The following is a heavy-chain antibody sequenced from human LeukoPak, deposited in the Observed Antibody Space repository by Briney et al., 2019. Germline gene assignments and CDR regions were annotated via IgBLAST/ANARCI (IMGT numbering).Heavy chain of an antibody. CDR1: GFTVSSNY. Sequence: GGSLRLSCAASGFTVSSNYMNWVRQAPGKGLEWVSVIFSHGTTDYAASVKGRFTISRDNSKNTLYLQMNSLRAEGTAVYYCARDEVLRFLEWFQPFDYWGQGTLVTVSS. CDR3: ARDEVLRFLEWFQPFDY. J-gene: IGHJ4*02. D-gene: IGHD3-3*01. V-gene: IGHV3-66*01. CDR2: IFSHGTT.